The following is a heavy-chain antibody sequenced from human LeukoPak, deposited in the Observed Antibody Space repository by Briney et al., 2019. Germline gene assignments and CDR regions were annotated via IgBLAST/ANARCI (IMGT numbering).Heavy chain of an antibody. CDR1: GFTFSSYA. CDR2: ISGSGGST. V-gene: IGHV3-23*01. CDR3: AKDSIAARENY. J-gene: IGHJ4*02. D-gene: IGHD6-6*01. Sequence: GGSLRLSCAASGFTFSSYAMSWVRQAPGKGLECVSGISGSGGSTYYADSVKGRFTISRDNSKNTLYLQMNSLRAEDTAVYYCAKDSIAARENYWGQGTLVTVSS.